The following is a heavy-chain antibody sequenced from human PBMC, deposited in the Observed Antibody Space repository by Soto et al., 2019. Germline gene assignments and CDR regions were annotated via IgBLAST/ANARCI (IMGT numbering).Heavy chain of an antibody. Sequence: QVQLLESGGGVVQPGRSLRLSCAASGFIFSSYAMHWVRQAPGKGLEWVAVISHGGNEKYYADSVEGRFTISRDNSKNMVYLQMNGLRPEDTAVCYCAKVSSDRGYYYFAMDVWGQGTTVTVSS. V-gene: IGHV3-30*18. D-gene: IGHD3-10*01. J-gene: IGHJ6*02. CDR2: ISHGGNEK. CDR1: GFIFSSYA. CDR3: AKVSSDRGYYYFAMDV.